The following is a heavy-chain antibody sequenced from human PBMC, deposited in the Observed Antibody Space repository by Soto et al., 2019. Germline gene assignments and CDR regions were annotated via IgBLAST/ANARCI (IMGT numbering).Heavy chain of an antibody. CDR1: GVSLTSGHW. Sequence: SETLSLTCAVSGVSLTSGHWWTWVRPSPQRGLEYIGDIFHAGTAHYYPSFDRLVAMSVDTSRNQFSLKLTSVTAADTAVYFCARLVYDTRLKYVYVDFGGPGTRVTVSS. D-gene: IGHD3-22*01. J-gene: IGHJ4*02. CDR2: IFHAGTA. CDR3: ARLVYDTRLKYVYVDF. V-gene: IGHV4-4*02.